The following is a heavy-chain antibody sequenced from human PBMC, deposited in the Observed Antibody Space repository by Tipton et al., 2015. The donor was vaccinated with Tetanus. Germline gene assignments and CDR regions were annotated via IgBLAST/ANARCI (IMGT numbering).Heavy chain of an antibody. CDR3: ARDQARGALGWNYFDY. Sequence: TLSLTCTVSGGSIGSGGYYWSWIRQHPGKGLEWIGDIYYSGSTYYNPSLKSRVTISVDTSKNQFSLKLNSVTAADTAVYYCARDQARGALGWNYFDYGGQGTLVTVSS. CDR1: GGSIGSGGYY. CDR2: IYYSGST. V-gene: IGHV4-31*03. D-gene: IGHD1-26*01. J-gene: IGHJ4*02.